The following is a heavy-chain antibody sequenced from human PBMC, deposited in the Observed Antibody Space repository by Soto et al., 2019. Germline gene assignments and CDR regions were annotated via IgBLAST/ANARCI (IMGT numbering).Heavy chain of an antibody. D-gene: IGHD6-13*01. CDR3: ARDSHSAGIAAARTEIDF. CDR1: GDTYSSDT. V-gene: IGHV1-69*04. J-gene: IGHJ4*02. Sequence: YCKSFGDTYSSDTISRVRQTTGQGLEWMGRIIPILGIANYAQKFQGRVTITADKSTSTAYMELSSLRSEDTAVYYCARDSHSAGIAAARTEIDFLGQGTLVIVFS. CDR2: IIPILGIA.